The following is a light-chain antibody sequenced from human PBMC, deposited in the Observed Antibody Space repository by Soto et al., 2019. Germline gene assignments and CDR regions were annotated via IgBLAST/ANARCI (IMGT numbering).Light chain of an antibody. Sequence: DIVMTETQLSLSFTPGHPASISCKSSQSLLHSDGKTYLAWYLQKPGQPPHLLIYEVSNRFSGVGDQVFGSASRADCPVKISRVEAEDVGVCSCLQSIELQLPVAPRTKVDI. V-gene: IGKV2D-29*01. J-gene: IGKJ3*01. CDR1: QSLLHSDGKTY. CDR2: EVS. CDR3: LQSIELQLP.